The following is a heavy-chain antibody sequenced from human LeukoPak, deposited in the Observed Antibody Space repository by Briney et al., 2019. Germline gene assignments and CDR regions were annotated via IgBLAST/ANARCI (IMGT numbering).Heavy chain of an antibody. CDR3: AKDSVYYDFWSGYYRGFYFDY. CDR1: GFTFSSYA. V-gene: IGHV3-23*01. J-gene: IGHJ4*02. CDR2: ISGSGGNT. D-gene: IGHD3-3*01. Sequence: GGSLRLSCAASGFTFSSYAMSWVRPAPGKGLEWVSAISGSGGNTYYADSVKCPFTISRDNSKNTLYLQMNSLRAEDTAVYYCAKDSVYYDFWSGYYRGFYFDYWGQGTLVTVSS.